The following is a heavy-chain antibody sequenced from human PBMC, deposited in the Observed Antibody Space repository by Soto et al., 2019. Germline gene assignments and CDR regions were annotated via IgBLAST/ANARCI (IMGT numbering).Heavy chain of an antibody. J-gene: IGHJ4*02. CDR3: ARWYSSGLYYLDY. CDR1: GYSFTSYW. Sequence: PGESLKISCKGSGYSFTSYWIAWVRQMPGKGLECTGIIYPGDSDTRYSPSFQGQVTISADKSSAYLQWSSLEASDTAMYYCARWYSSGLYYLDYWGQGTLVTVSS. CDR2: IYPGDSDT. V-gene: IGHV5-51*01. D-gene: IGHD6-19*01.